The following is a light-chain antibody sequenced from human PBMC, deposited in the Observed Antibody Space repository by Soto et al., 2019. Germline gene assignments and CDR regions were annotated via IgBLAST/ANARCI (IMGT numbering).Light chain of an antibody. CDR2: WAS. CDR3: QQYYASPCT. Sequence: DIVMTQFPGSLAVSLGERATINCKSSQRLSYTSNNTTYLAWFQQRPRQPPKLLIYWASTRESGVSGRFSGSGSGTAFTLTISSLQAEDVALYYCQQYYASPCTFGPGTTVEI. CDR1: QRLSYTSNNTTY. J-gene: IGKJ3*01. V-gene: IGKV4-1*01.